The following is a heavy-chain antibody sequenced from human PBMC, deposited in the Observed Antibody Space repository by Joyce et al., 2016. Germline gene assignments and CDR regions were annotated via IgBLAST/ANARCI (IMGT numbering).Heavy chain of an antibody. CDR1: GFTVSNNY. V-gene: IGHV3-53*01. CDR2: IYSGGST. Sequence: EVQLVESGGGLIQPGGSLRLSCAVSGFTVSNNYMSWVRQAPGKGLEGVAVIYSGGSTQYTASVKGRFTISRNNSKNTLYLQMNSLRAEDTAVYYCASHPSRSYWGQGTLVTVSS. CDR3: ASHPSRSY. J-gene: IGHJ4*02.